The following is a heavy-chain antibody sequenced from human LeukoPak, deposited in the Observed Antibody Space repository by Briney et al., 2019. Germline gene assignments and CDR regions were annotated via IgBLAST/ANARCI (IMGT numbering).Heavy chain of an antibody. V-gene: IGHV3-30*04. Sequence: GGSLRLSCAASGFTFSSYAMHWVRQAPGKGLEWVAVISYDGSNKYYADSVKGRFTISRDNSKSTLYLQMNSLRAEDTAVYFCARERLDTIVHSGAFDIWGQGTMVTVSS. CDR2: ISYDGSNK. CDR3: ARERLDTIVHSGAFDI. D-gene: IGHD3-10*01. CDR1: GFTFSSYA. J-gene: IGHJ3*02.